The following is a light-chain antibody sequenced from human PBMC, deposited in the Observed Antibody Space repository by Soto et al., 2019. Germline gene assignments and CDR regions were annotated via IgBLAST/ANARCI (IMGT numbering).Light chain of an antibody. V-gene: IGLV2-14*01. CDR1: SSDIAAYTY. Sequence: QSALTQPASVSGSPGQSVTISCTGTSSDIAAYTYVSWYQHPPDKAPKLIIYEVSNRPSGVSNRFSGSKSGNVASLTISGLQAEDEADYYCTSYSDSKTGVFGGGTK. CDR3: TSYSDSKTGV. CDR2: EVS. J-gene: IGLJ3*02.